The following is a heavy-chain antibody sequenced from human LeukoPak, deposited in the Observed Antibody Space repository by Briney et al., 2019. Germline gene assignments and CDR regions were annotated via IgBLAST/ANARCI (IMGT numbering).Heavy chain of an antibody. J-gene: IGHJ6*03. CDR3: ARDPYSGAYGNTYYYYIDV. CDR1: GFSFSSYN. D-gene: IGHD1-26*01. V-gene: IGHV3-21*01. Sequence: GGSLRLSCEASGFSFSSYNMDWVRQTPGKGLEWISSITTSSTYTFYADSVKGRFTISRDNARNSLYLQMNCLTAEDTAVYYCARDPYSGAYGNTYYYYIDVWGKGTTVTISS. CDR2: ITTSSTYT.